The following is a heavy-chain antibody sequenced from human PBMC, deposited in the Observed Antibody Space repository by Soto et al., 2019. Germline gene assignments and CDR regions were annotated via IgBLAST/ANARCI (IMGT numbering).Heavy chain of an antibody. J-gene: IGHJ4*02. CDR2: INHSGST. CDR3: ARRDVEMATRAFDY. V-gene: IGHV4-34*01. CDR1: GGSFSGYY. D-gene: IGHD5-12*01. Sequence: ETLSLTCAVYGGSFSGYYWSWIRQPPGKGLEWIGEINHSGSTNYNPSLKSRVTISVDTSKNQFSLKLSSVTAADTAVYYCARRDVEMATRAFDYWGQGTLVTVS.